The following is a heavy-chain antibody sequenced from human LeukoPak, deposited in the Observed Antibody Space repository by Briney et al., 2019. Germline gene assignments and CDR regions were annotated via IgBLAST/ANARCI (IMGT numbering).Heavy chain of an antibody. CDR2: IYPGDSET. D-gene: IGHD3-22*01. CDR3: ARRYYDSSGYYFGYYFDY. V-gene: IGHV5-51*01. J-gene: IGHJ4*02. Sequence: LGEPLNISGQGSGYSFTSYWIAWVPQLPGKGLGGLGIIYPGDSETIYSASSQGQVTISADKSISTAYLQWSSLKASDTAMYYCARRYYDSSGYYFGYYFDYWGQGTLVTVSS. CDR1: GYSFTSYW.